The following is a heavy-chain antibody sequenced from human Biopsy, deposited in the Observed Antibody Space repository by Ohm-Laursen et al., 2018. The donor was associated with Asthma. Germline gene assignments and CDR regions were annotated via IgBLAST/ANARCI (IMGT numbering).Heavy chain of an antibody. D-gene: IGHD4-11*01. CDR1: GGTFSNYP. J-gene: IGHJ6*02. CDR3: ASSGGNYGSYGMDV. CDR2: IIPIFDTP. Sequence: SSVKVSCKVSGGTFSNYPFTWVRQAPGQGLEWMGGIIPIFDTPNSAQKFQGRVTITADESTSTGYMELSSLRSEDTAVYYCASSGGNYGSYGMDVWGQGTTVTVSS. V-gene: IGHV1-69*01.